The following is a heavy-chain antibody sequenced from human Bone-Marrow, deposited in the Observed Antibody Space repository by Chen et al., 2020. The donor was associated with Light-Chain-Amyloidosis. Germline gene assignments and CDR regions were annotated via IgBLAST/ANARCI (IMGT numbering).Heavy chain of an antibody. CDR2: ISGSDTRT. J-gene: IGHJ5*02. CDR3: AKGGYSSGWSWFDP. CDR1: GFIFSNYA. Sequence: EVQLLESGGGLVQPGGSLRLSCAASGFIFSNYAMSWVRQTPGKGLEWVSVISGSDTRTYYADSVKGRFTISRDNSKNTLYLQRNSLRDEDTAVYYCAKGGYSSGWSWFDPWGQGTLVTVSS. D-gene: IGHD6-19*01. V-gene: IGHV3-23*01.